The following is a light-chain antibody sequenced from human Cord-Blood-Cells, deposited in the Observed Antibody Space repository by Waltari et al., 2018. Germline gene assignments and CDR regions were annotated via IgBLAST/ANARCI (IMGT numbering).Light chain of an antibody. CDR1: QSVLYSSNNKNY. J-gene: IGKJ2*01. V-gene: IGKV4-1*01. Sequence: DIVMTQSPDSLAVYLGERATINCKSSQSVLYSSNNKNYLAWYQQKPGQPPKLLIYCASTRESGVPDRFSGSGSGTDFTLTISSLQAEDVAVYYCQQYYSTPYTFGQGTKLEIK. CDR3: QQYYSTPYT. CDR2: CAS.